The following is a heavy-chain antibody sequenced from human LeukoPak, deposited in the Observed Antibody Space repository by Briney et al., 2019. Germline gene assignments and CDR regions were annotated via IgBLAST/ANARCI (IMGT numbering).Heavy chain of an antibody. V-gene: IGHV7-4-1*02. D-gene: IGHD3-16*01. J-gene: IGHJ4*02. CDR3: ASLEEELGFY. CDR1: GYTFTSYA. CDR2: INTNTGNP. Sequence: ASVKVSCKASGYTFTSYAMNWVRQAPGQGLEWMGWINTNTGNPTYAQGFAGRFVFSLDTSVSTAYLQISSLKAGDTAVYYCASLEEELGFYWGQGTLVTVSS.